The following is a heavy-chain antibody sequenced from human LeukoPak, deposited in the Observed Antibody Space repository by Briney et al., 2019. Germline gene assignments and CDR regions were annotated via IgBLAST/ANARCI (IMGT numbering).Heavy chain of an antibody. CDR1: GGSMSSYY. CDR3: ARGWGYSSSFDY. Sequence: PSETLSLTCTVSGGSMSSYYWSWIRQLPGKGLEWIGYIYYSGSTNYNPSLKSRVTISVDTSKNQFSLKLSSVTAADTAVYYCARGWGYSSSFDYWGQGTLVTVSS. CDR2: IYYSGST. V-gene: IGHV4-59*01. J-gene: IGHJ4*02. D-gene: IGHD5-18*01.